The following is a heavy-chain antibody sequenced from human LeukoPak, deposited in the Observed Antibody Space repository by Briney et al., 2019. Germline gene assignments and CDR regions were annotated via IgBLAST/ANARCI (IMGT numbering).Heavy chain of an antibody. V-gene: IGHV3-11*01. CDR3: ARDQSRYFDWL. J-gene: IGHJ4*02. CDR2: ITNSGSSR. D-gene: IGHD3-9*01. CDR1: GFTFSDYY. Sequence: PGGSLRLSCAAFGFTFSDYYMSWIRQAPGKGLEWVSYITNSGSSRYYADSVKGRFTISRDNAKNSLYLQMNSLRAEDTAVYYCARDQSRYFDWLWGQGTLVTVSS.